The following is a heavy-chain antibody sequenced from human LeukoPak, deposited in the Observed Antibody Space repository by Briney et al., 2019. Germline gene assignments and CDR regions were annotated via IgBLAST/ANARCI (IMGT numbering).Heavy chain of an antibody. CDR1: GFTFSSYA. J-gene: IGHJ1*01. CDR3: ARQSCGGDCYSPEYFQH. CDR2: IYYSGST. V-gene: IGHV4-59*08. D-gene: IGHD2-21*02. Sequence: GSLRLSCAASGFTFSSYAMSWIRQPPGKGLEWIGYIYYSGSTNYNPSLKSRVTISVDTSKNQFSLKLSSVTAADTAVYYCARQSCGGDCYSPEYFQHWGQGTLVTVSS.